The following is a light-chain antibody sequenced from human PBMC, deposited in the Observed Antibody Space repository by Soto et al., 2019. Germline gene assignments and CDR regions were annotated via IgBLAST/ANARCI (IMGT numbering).Light chain of an antibody. CDR1: QNVAGD. V-gene: IGKV3-15*01. J-gene: IGKJ1*01. CDR2: RTS. Sequence: RVTTQSPATLSVSPGERATLSCRASQNVAGDLAWYQQKPGQAPRLLIYRTSTRDTAIPARFSGSGSGTEFTLPISSLQSEDFAVYYCQEYNGRSSFGQGTKVEIK. CDR3: QEYNGRSS.